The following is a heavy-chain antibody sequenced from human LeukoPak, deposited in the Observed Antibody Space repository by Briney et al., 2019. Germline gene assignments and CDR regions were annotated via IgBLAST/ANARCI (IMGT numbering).Heavy chain of an antibody. CDR2: ISGSGGST. D-gene: IGHD3-22*01. V-gene: IGHV3-23*01. CDR1: GFTFSSYA. Sequence: GGSLRLSCAASGFTFSSYAMSWVRQAPGKGLEWVSAISGSGGSTYYADSVKGRFTISRDNYKNTLYLQMNSLRAEDTAVYYCAKSYYYDSSGYYSRAGTNWFDPWGQGTLVTVSS. J-gene: IGHJ5*02. CDR3: AKSYYYDSSGYYSRAGTNWFDP.